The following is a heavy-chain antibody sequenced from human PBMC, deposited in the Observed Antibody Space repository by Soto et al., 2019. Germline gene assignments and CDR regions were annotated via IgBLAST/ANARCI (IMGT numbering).Heavy chain of an antibody. J-gene: IGHJ4*02. CDR2: INPNSGGT. D-gene: IGHD3-3*01. CDR3: ARDRAIFGVVLFDY. Sequence: ASVKVSCKASGYTFTGYYMHWVRQAPGQGLEWMGWINPNSGGTNYAQKFQGRVTMTRDTSISTAYMELSRLRSDDTAVYCCARDRAIFGVVLFDYWGQGTLVTVSS. V-gene: IGHV1-2*02. CDR1: GYTFTGYY.